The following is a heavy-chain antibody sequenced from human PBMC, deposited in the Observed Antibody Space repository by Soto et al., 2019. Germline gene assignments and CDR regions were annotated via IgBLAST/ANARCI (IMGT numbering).Heavy chain of an antibody. J-gene: IGHJ4*02. CDR2: ISYDGSNK. Sequence: PGGSLRLSCAASGFTFRSYGMHWVRQAPGKGLEWVAVISYDGSNKYYADSVKGRFTISRDNSKNTLYLQMNSLRAEDTAVYYCAKGGNPWIQLWPLSDYFDYWGQGTLVTVSS. V-gene: IGHV3-30*18. CDR3: AKGGNPWIQLWPLSDYFDY. CDR1: GFTFRSYG. D-gene: IGHD5-18*01.